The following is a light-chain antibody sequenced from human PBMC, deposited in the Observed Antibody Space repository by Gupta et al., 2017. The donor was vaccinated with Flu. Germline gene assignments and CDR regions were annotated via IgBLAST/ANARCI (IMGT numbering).Light chain of an antibody. CDR3: TQLGSAQQRT. J-gene: IGKJ1*01. CDR1: QSVSRSY. Sequence: ELVLTQSPGTLSLSPGERATLSCSASQSVSRSYLAWYQQRPGQPPRLLTHGASTGAAGTPDRWRGAWSGPDCTRTISLLETDDFAVYYWTQLGSAQQRTLGHGTRVEIK. V-gene: IGKV3-20*01. CDR2: GAS.